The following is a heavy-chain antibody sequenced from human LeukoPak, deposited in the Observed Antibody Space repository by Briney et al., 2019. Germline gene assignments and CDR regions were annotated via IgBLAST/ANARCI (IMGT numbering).Heavy chain of an antibody. Sequence: SETLSLTCTVSGGSISSYYWSWIRQPPGKGLEWIGEINHGGSTNYNPSLKSRVTISVDTSKNQFSLKLSSVTAADTAVYHCARGEICSSTSCPLSFDYWGQGTLVTVSS. CDR3: ARGEICSSTSCPLSFDY. CDR1: GGSISSYY. CDR2: INHGGST. V-gene: IGHV4-34*01. D-gene: IGHD2-2*01. J-gene: IGHJ4*02.